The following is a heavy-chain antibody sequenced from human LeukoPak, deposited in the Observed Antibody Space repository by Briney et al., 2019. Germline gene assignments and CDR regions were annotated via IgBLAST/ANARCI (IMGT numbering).Heavy chain of an antibody. CDR1: GYSFTSYW. Sequence: GESLKISCKGSGYSFTSYWIGWVRQMPGKGLEWMGIIYPGDSDTRSSPSFQGQVTISADKSISTAYLQWSSLKASDTAMYYCASAPPYCSSTSCSPGEYFQHWGQGTLVTVSS. CDR2: IYPGDSDT. V-gene: IGHV5-51*01. D-gene: IGHD2-2*01. J-gene: IGHJ1*01. CDR3: ASAPPYCSSTSCSPGEYFQH.